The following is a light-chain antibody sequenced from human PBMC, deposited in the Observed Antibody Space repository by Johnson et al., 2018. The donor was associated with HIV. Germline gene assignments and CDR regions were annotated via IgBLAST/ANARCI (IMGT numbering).Light chain of an antibody. CDR3: ATWDTSLSAGGV. Sequence: QSVLTQPPSVSAARGQKVTISCSGSTSKIGNNYVSWYQHLPGAAPKLLIYDNNKRPSGISDRFSGSKSGTSATLGITGLQTGDEADYYCATWDTSLSAGGVFGTGTKVTVL. V-gene: IGLV1-51*01. CDR2: DNN. CDR1: TSKIGNNY. J-gene: IGLJ1*01.